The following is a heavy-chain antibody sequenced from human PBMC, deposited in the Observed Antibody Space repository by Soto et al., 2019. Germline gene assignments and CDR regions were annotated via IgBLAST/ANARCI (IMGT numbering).Heavy chain of an antibody. CDR1: GFTFDDYS. CDR2: ISWDGRST. J-gene: IGHJ4*02. V-gene: IGHV3-43*01. CDR3: GKDGAVSDYTYLDY. D-gene: IGHD4-17*01. Sequence: EVQLVESGGVVVQPGGSLRLSCAASGFTFDDYSMHWVRQAPGKGLEWVSLISWDGRSTYYADSVEGRFTISRDNIKNSLYLQMNSLTTDDTAFYYCGKDGAVSDYTYLDYWGLGALVTVSS.